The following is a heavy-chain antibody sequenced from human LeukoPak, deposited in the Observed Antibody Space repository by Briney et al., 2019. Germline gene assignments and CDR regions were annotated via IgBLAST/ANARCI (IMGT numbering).Heavy chain of an antibody. CDR1: GFTFDDYA. J-gene: IGHJ6*04. CDR2: ISSSGSTI. V-gene: IGHV3-48*03. Sequence: GGSLRLSCAASGFTFDDYAMHWVRQAPGKGLEWVSYISSSGSTIYYADSVKGRFTISRDNAKNSLYLQMNSLRAEDTAVYYCAELGITMIGGVWGKGTTVTISS. CDR3: AELGITMIGGV. D-gene: IGHD3-10*02.